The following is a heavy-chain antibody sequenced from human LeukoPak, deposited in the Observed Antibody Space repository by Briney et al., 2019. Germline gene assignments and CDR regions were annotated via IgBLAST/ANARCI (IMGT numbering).Heavy chain of an antibody. J-gene: IGHJ5*02. CDR2: IRYDGSNK. CDR1: GFTFSSYG. D-gene: IGHD3-10*01. V-gene: IGHV3-30*02. Sequence: GGSLRLSCAASGFTFSSYGMHWVRQAPGKGLEWVAFIRYDGSNKYYADSVKGRFTISRDNSKNTLHLQMNSLRAEDTAVYYCPKYTYYFGSGSYYLNWFEPWGQGTPFTASS. CDR3: PKYTYYFGSGSYYLNWFEP.